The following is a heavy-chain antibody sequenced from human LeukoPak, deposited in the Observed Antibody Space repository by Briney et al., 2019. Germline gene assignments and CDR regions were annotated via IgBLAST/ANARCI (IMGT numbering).Heavy chain of an antibody. CDR3: ARGDGSGSGRWFDP. J-gene: IGHJ5*02. CDR2: IYHTGST. Sequence: SEALSLTCTVSGASISSGTYSWSWIRQPPGEGLEWIGYIYHTGSTYYNPSLKGRVTISVDRSKNQFSLNLNFVTAADTALYYCARGDGSGSGRWFDPWGQGTLITVSS. D-gene: IGHD3-10*01. V-gene: IGHV4-30-2*01. CDR1: GASISSGTYS.